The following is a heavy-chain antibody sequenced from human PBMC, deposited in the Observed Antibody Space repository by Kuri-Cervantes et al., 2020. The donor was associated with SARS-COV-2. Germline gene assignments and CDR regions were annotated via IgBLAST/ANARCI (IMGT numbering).Heavy chain of an antibody. Sequence: GESLKISCAASGFTFSDYYMSWIHQAPGKGLEWVSYISSSGSTTYYADSVKGRFTISRDNAKNSLYLQMNSLRDEDTAVYYCARGYSYGYAVLDAFDIWGQGTMVTVSS. CDR2: ISSSGSTT. CDR3: ARGYSYGYAVLDAFDI. CDR1: GFTFSDYY. D-gene: IGHD5-18*01. J-gene: IGHJ3*02. V-gene: IGHV3-11*04.